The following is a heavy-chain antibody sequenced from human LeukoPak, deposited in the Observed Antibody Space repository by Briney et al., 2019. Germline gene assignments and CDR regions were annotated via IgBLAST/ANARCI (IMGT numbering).Heavy chain of an antibody. CDR2: ISSSSSYI. J-gene: IGHJ4*02. D-gene: IGHD3-10*01. Sequence: GGSLRLSCAASGFTFSPYSMNWVRQAPGKGLEWVSFISSSSSYIYYADSVKGRFTISRDNAKNSLYLQMNSLRAEDTAVYYCARDTYVRGVRVPFDYWGQGTLVTVSS. CDR1: GFTFSPYS. V-gene: IGHV3-21*01. CDR3: ARDTYVRGVRVPFDY.